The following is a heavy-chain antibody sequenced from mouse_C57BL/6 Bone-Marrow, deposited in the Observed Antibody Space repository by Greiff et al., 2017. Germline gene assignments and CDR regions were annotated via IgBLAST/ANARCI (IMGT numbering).Heavy chain of an antibody. CDR2: IYPGSGNT. CDR3: ARDYGSIYFDY. CDR1: GYSFTSYY. V-gene: IGHV1-66*01. Sequence: QVQLQQSGPELVKPGASVKISCKASGYSFTSYYIHWVKQRPGQGLEWIGWIYPGSGNTKYNEKFKGKATLTADTSSSTAYMQLSRLTSEDSAVNYCARDYGSIYFDYWGQGTTLTVSS. D-gene: IGHD1-1*01. J-gene: IGHJ2*01.